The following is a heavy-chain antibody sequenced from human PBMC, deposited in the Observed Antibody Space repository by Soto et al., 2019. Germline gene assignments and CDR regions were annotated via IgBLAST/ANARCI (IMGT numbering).Heavy chain of an antibody. CDR2: IIPIFGTA. V-gene: IGHV1-69*13. Sequence: SVKVSCKASGGTFSSYAISWVRQAPGQGLEWMGGIIPIFGTANYAQKFQGRVTITADESTSTAYMELSSLRSEDTAVYYFARESGDYYGMDVWGQGTTVTGSS. CDR1: GGTFSSYA. J-gene: IGHJ6*02. CDR3: ARESGDYYGMDV. D-gene: IGHD3-3*01.